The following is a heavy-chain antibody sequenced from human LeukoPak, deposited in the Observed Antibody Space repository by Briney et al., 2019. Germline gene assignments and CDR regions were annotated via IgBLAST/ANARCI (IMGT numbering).Heavy chain of an antibody. CDR3: ARDVRVERYFDY. V-gene: IGHV4-59*12. J-gene: IGHJ4*02. Sequence: PSETLSLTCTVSGGSISSYYWSWIRQPPGKGLDWIGYIYYSGSTHYNPSLKSRVTISVDKSKNQFSLKLSSVTAADTAVYYCARDVRVERYFDYWGQGTLVTVSS. CDR2: IYYSGST. CDR1: GGSISSYY.